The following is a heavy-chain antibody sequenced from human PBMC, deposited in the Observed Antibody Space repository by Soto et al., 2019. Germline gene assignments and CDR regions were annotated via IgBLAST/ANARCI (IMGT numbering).Heavy chain of an antibody. CDR2: ISGSGGST. D-gene: IGHD6-19*01. CDR3: AKDGKAVAGTPHYFDY. CDR1: GFTFSSYA. V-gene: IGHV3-23*01. J-gene: IGHJ4*02. Sequence: GGSLRLSCAASGFTFSSYAMSWVRQAPGKGLEWVSAISGSGGSTYYADSVKGRFTISRDNSKNTLYLQMNSLRAEDTAVYYCAKDGKAVAGTPHYFDYWGQGTLVTVSS.